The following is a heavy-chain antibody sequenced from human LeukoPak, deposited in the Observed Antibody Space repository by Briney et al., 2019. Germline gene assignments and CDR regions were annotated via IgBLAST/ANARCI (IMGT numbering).Heavy chain of an antibody. Sequence: PSETLSLTCAVSGYSISSGYYWGWIRQPPGKGLEWIGSIYHSGSTYYNPSLKSRVTISVDMSKNQFSLKLSAVTAADTAVYYCARDNGMATIEGAFDIWGQGTMVTVSS. CDR1: GYSISSGYY. D-gene: IGHD5-24*01. J-gene: IGHJ3*02. V-gene: IGHV4-38-2*02. CDR2: IYHSGST. CDR3: ARDNGMATIEGAFDI.